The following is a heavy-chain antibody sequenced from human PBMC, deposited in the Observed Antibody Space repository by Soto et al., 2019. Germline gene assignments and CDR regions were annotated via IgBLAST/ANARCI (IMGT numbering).Heavy chain of an antibody. CDR2: IYYSGST. CDR1: GGSISSYY. J-gene: IGHJ6*03. CDR3: ARHRYDFWSGYYMDV. Sequence: PSETLSLTCTVSGGSISSYYWSWIRQPPGKGLEWIGYIYYSGSTNYNPSLKSRVTISVDTSRNQFSLKLSSVTAADTAVYYCARHRYDFWSGYYMDVWGKGTTVTVSS. D-gene: IGHD3-3*01. V-gene: IGHV4-59*08.